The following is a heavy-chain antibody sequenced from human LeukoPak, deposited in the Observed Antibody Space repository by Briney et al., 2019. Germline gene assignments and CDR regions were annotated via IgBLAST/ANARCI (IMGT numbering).Heavy chain of an antibody. CDR1: GFIFSSYS. D-gene: IGHD5-24*01. CDR3: ARDKDGYNPTLDY. Sequence: GGSLRLSCAASGFIFSSYSMNWVRQAPGKGLEWVSSISSSRNYIYYADSVKGRFTISRDNAKNSLYLQMNSLRAEDTAVYYCARDKDGYNPTLDYWGQGTLVTVSS. CDR2: ISSSRNYI. V-gene: IGHV3-21*01. J-gene: IGHJ4*02.